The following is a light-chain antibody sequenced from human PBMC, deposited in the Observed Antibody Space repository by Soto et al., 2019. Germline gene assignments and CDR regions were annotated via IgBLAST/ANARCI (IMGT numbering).Light chain of an antibody. CDR3: QQYYNTPFT. J-gene: IGKJ3*01. CDR2: WAY. CDR1: QSVLYSPNNKNY. Sequence: DIVMTQSPDSLAVSLGERVTINCKSSQSVLYSPNNKNYLAWYQQKPGQPPNLLIYWAYTRESGVPDRFSGSGSGTDFTLTISSLQAEDVAVYYCQQYYNTPFTFGPGTKVAIK. V-gene: IGKV4-1*01.